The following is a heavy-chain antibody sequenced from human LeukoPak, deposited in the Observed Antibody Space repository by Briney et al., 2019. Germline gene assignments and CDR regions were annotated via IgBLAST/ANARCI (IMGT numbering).Heavy chain of an antibody. V-gene: IGHV5-51*01. CDR1: GYSFTSYW. D-gene: IGHD2-15*01. J-gene: IGHJ5*02. Sequence: GESLKISCKGSGYSFTSYWIGWVRQMPGKGLEWMGIIYPGDSDTRYSPSFQGQVTISADKSISTAYLQWSSLKASDTAMYYCARSRGYCSGGSCYHWFDPWGQGTLVTVSS. CDR3: ARSRGYCSGGSCYHWFDP. CDR2: IYPGDSDT.